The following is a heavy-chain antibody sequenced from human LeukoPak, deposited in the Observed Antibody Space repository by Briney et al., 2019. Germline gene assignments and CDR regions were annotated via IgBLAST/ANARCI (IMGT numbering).Heavy chain of an antibody. J-gene: IGHJ4*02. CDR3: ARHSTCDFWSGCYYFDY. V-gene: IGHV3-48*03. D-gene: IGHD3-3*01. CDR1: GFTFSSYA. CDR2: ISSSGSTI. Sequence: GGSLRLSCVVSGFTFSSYAMNWVRQAPGKGLEWVSCISSSGSTIYYADSVKGRFTISRDNAKNSVYLQMNSLRAEDTVVYYCARHSTCDFWSGCYYFDYWRPGTLVTVSS.